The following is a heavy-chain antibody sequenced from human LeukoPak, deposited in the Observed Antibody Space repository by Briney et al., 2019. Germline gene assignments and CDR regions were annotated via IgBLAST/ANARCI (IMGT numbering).Heavy chain of an antibody. D-gene: IGHD3-22*01. V-gene: IGHV4-34*01. J-gene: IGHJ4*02. CDR2: INHSGST. CDR1: GGSFSGYY. Sequence: SETLSLTCAVYGGSFSGYYWSWIRQPPGKGLEWIGEINHSGSTNYNPSLKSRVTISVDTSKNQFSLKLSSVTAADTAVYYCARIMEDYYDSSGYYGRGDCWGQGTLVTVSS. CDR3: ARIMEDYYDSSGYYGRGDC.